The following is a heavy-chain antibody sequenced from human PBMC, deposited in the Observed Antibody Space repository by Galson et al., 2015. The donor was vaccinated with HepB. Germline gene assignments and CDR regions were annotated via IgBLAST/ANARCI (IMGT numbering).Heavy chain of an antibody. CDR2: ISWNSGSI. CDR3: AKDSEGYSSSSGGIEFDY. J-gene: IGHJ4*02. Sequence: TLRLSCAASGFTFDDYAMHWVRQAPGKGLEWASGISWNSGSIGYADSVKGRFTISRDNAKNSLYLQMNSLRAEDTALYYCAKDSEGYSSSSGGIEFDYWGQGTLVTVSS. V-gene: IGHV3-9*01. CDR1: GFTFDDYA. D-gene: IGHD5-18*01.